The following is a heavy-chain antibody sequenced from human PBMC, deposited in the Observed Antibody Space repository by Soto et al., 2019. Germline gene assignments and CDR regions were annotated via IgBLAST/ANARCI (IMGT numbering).Heavy chain of an antibody. J-gene: IGHJ6*02. Sequence: QVQLVQSGAEVKKPGSSVKVSCKASGGTFSSYAISWVRQAPGQGLEWMGGIIPIFGTANYAQKFQGRVTTPADDTTSTAYMELSSLRSEDTAVYSCARDSGGTTVAFGMDVWGQGTTVTVS. CDR1: GGTFSSYA. CDR3: ARDSGGTTVAFGMDV. D-gene: IGHD4-17*01. CDR2: IIPIFGTA. V-gene: IGHV1-69*01.